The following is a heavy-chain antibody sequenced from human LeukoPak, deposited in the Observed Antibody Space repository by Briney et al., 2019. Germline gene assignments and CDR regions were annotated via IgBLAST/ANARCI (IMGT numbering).Heavy chain of an antibody. CDR2: IYYSGST. V-gene: IGHV4-31*03. D-gene: IGHD3-22*01. CDR1: GGSISSGGYY. Sequence: SATLSLTCTVSGGSISSGGYYWSWIRQHPGKGLEWIGYIYYSGSTYYNPSLKSRVTISVDTSKNQFSLKLSSVTAADTAVYYCARDSDSSGTDYWGQGTLVTVSS. J-gene: IGHJ4*02. CDR3: ARDSDSSGTDY.